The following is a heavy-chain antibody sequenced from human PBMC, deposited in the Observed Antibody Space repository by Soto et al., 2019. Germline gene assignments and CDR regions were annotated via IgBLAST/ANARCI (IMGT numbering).Heavy chain of an antibody. V-gene: IGHV5-51*01. J-gene: IGHJ4*02. CDR2: IYPADSDS. CDR3: ARDAGIDFNNYGPHFDY. CDR1: EYTIARFL. D-gene: IGHD3-16*01. Sequence: GESMRICCKASEYTIARFLVGWVRQKPGKGLEWMGIIYPADSDSRYSPSLQGQVTISRDNSKNTLYLQMNSLRVEDTAVYYCARDAGIDFNNYGPHFDYWGQGTLVTVSS.